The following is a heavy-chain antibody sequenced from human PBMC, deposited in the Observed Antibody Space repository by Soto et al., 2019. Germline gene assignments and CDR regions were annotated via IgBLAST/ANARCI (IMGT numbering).Heavy chain of an antibody. Sequence: QAQVVQSGAEVRKPGSSVKLSCKASEGTFNSYAIAWVRQAPGQGLEWMGRIIPYYNTPNYAQKFQDRVTIAADDSTNTVYTELSSLRSDDTAVYFCASGASRWYPYFFDSWAQGTLVTVSA. CDR3: ASGASRWYPYFFDS. V-gene: IGHV1-69*18. D-gene: IGHD6-13*01. CDR1: EGTFNSYA. CDR2: IIPYYNTP. J-gene: IGHJ4*02.